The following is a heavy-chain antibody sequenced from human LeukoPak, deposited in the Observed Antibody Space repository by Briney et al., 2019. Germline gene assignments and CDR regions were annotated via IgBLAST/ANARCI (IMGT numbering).Heavy chain of an antibody. J-gene: IGHJ5*02. D-gene: IGHD3-3*01. CDR1: GGSFSGYY. Sequence: SETLSLTSAVYGGSFSGYYWSWIRQPPGKGLEWIGEINHSGSTNYNPSLKSRVTISVDTSKNQFSLKLSSVTAADTAVYYCASRGGTIFGVVIPYYNWFDPWGQGTLVTVSS. CDR2: INHSGST. V-gene: IGHV4-34*01. CDR3: ASRGGTIFGVVIPYYNWFDP.